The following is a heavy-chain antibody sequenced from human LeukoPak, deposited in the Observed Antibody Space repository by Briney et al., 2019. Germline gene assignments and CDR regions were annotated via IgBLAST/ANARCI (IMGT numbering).Heavy chain of an antibody. D-gene: IGHD6-19*01. CDR2: ISGSGSSK. J-gene: IGHJ4*02. Sequence: GGSLRLSCAASGFTFSSYAMSWVRQAPGKGLEWVSAISGSGSSKYYADSVKGRFTISRDNSKNTLYLQMNSLRADDTAVYYWAKVASGWAWGRFDYWGQGTLGTVSP. CDR3: AKVASGWAWGRFDY. V-gene: IGHV3-23*01. CDR1: GFTFSSYA.